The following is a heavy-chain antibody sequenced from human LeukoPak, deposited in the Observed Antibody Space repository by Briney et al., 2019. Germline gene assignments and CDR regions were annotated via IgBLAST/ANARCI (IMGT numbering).Heavy chain of an antibody. CDR3: ARANDYGDPLPRYMDV. V-gene: IGHV4-34*01. J-gene: IGHJ6*03. CDR1: GGSFSGYY. D-gene: IGHD4-17*01. CDR2: IYASGST. Sequence: SSETLSLTCAVYGGSFSGYYRSWIRQPPGKGLEWIGEIYASGSTNYKPSLKSRVTISVDKSKNQFSLKLSSVTAADTAVYYCARANDYGDPLPRYMDVWGKGTTVTISS.